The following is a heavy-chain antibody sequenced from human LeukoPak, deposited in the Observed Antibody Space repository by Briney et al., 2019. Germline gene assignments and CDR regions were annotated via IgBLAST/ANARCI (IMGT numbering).Heavy chain of an antibody. J-gene: IGHJ4*02. D-gene: IGHD6-13*01. CDR3: AKYSSSTRTFDY. CDR1: GFTFNSYA. CDR2: ISGSGGST. V-gene: IGHV3-23*01. Sequence: GGSLRLSCAASGFTFNSYAMSWVRQAPWERLQWVSGISGSGGSTYYADSVKGRFTISRDNSKNTLYLQMNSLRAEDTAVYYCAKYSSSTRTFDYWGQGTLVTVSS.